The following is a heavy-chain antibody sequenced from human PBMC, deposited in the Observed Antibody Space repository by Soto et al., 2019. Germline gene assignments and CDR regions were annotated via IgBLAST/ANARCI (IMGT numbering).Heavy chain of an antibody. Sequence: PVGSLRLSCAASGFTVSSNYMSWVRQAPVKVLAWVSVIYSGGSTYYADSVKGLFTISRDNSKNTLYLQMNSLRAEDTAVYYCARDTRYYYDSSGYIYYYYGMDVWGQGTTLTVSS. CDR1: GFTVSSNY. D-gene: IGHD3-22*01. J-gene: IGHJ6*02. CDR3: ARDTRYYYDSSGYIYYYYGMDV. CDR2: IYSGGST. V-gene: IGHV3-53*01.